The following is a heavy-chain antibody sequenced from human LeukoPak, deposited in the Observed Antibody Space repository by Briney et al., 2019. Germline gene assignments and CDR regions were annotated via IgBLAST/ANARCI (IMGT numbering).Heavy chain of an antibody. V-gene: IGHV4-39*07. Sequence: PSETLSLTCAVYGGSISSSSYYWGWIRQPPGKGLEWIGSIYYSGSTYYNPSLKSRVTISVDTSKNQFSLKLSSVTAADTAVYYCAKITMTVYAFDIWGQGTMVTVSS. J-gene: IGHJ3*02. CDR2: IYYSGST. CDR1: GGSISSSSYY. CDR3: AKITMTVYAFDI. D-gene: IGHD3-22*01.